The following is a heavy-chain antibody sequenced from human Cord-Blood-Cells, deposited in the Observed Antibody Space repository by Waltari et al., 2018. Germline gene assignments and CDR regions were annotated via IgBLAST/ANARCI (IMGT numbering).Heavy chain of an antibody. CDR2: IYYRGST. D-gene: IGHD5-18*01. Sequence: QLQLQESGPGLVKPSETLSLTCTVSGGSISSSSYYWGWIRQPPGKGLEWIWSIYYRGSTHYNPSLKSRVTISVDTSKNQFSLKLGSVTAADTAVYYCARSRGYSYGDAFDIWGQGTMVTVSS. CDR3: ARSRGYSYGDAFDI. CDR1: GGSISSSSYY. V-gene: IGHV4-39*01. J-gene: IGHJ3*02.